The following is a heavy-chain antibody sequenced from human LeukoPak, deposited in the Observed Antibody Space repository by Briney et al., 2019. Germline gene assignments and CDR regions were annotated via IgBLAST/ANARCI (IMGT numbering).Heavy chain of an antibody. V-gene: IGHV1-2*02. CDR1: GYTFTGYY. CDR3: ARASVDSSGYYYYFDY. J-gene: IGHJ4*02. CDR2: INPNSGGT. D-gene: IGHD3-22*01. Sequence: ASVKVSCKASGYTFTGYYIHWVRQAPGQGLEWMGWINPNSGGTNYAQRLQGRVTMTTDTSTSTAYMELTSLRSDDTAVYYCARASVDSSGYYYYFDYWGQGTLVTVSS.